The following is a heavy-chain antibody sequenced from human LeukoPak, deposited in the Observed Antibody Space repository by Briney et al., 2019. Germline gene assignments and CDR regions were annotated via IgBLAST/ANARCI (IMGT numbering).Heavy chain of an antibody. CDR2: IWYDGSNK. V-gene: IGHV3-33*01. J-gene: IGHJ4*02. D-gene: IGHD6-13*01. CDR1: GFTFSSYG. CDR3: ARSIAAAGLYFDY. Sequence: GGSLRLSCAASGFTFSSYGMHWVRQAPGKGLEWVAVIWYDGSNKYYADSVEGRFTISRDNSKNTLYLQMNSLRAEDTAVYYCARSIAAAGLYFDYWGQGTLVTVSS.